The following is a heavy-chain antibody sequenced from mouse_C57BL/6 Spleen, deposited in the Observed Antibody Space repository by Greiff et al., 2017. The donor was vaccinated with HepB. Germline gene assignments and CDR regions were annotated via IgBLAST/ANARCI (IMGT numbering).Heavy chain of an antibody. J-gene: IGHJ3*01. D-gene: IGHD2-5*01. CDR1: GYSITSGYD. Sequence: EVKLVESGPGMVKPSQSLSLTCTVTGYSITSGYDWHWIRHFPGNKLEWMGYISYSGSTNYNPSLKSRISITHDTSKNHFFLKLNSVTTEDTATYYCAREAYYSNFSWFAYWGQGTLVTVSA. CDR2: ISYSGST. CDR3: AREAYYSNFSWFAY. V-gene: IGHV3-1*01.